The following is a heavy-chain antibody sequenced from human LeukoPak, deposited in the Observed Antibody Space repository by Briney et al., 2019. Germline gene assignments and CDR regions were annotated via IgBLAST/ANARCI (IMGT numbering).Heavy chain of an antibody. J-gene: IGHJ4*02. V-gene: IGHV1-18*01. D-gene: IGHD3-22*01. CDR1: GYTFTSYG. CDR3: ARGLRPYYYDSSGYYPH. Sequence: GASVKVSCKASGYTFTSYGISWVRQAPGQGLEWMGWISAYNGNTNYAQKLQGRVTMTTDTSTSTAYMELRSLRSDDTAVYYCARGLRPYYYDSSGYYPHWGQGTLVTVSS. CDR2: ISAYNGNT.